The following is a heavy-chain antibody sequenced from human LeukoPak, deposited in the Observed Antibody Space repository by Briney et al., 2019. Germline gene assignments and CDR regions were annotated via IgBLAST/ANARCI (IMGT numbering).Heavy chain of an antibody. CDR2: ISSSSTI. Sequence: GGSLRLSCAASGFTFSSYSMNWVRQAPGKGLEWVSYISSSSTIYYADSVKGQFTISRDNAKNSLYLQMNSLRAEDTAVYYCASYSGSQGDYWGQGTLVTGSS. D-gene: IGHD1-26*01. V-gene: IGHV3-48*04. CDR3: ASYSGSQGDY. J-gene: IGHJ4*02. CDR1: GFTFSSYS.